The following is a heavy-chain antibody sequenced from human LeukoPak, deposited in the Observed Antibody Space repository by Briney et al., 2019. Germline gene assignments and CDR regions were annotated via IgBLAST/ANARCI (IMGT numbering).Heavy chain of an antibody. D-gene: IGHD5-24*01. CDR1: GVSIIRTNW. CDR3: ARVRDVAVHHPFY. CDR2: IYYDGVT. Sequence: SETLSLTCAVSGVSIIRTNWWIWVRQTPGRGLEWIGEIYYDGVTNYNPSLKSRVTISIDKSKNHFSLNLTSVTAADTAVYYCARVRDVAVHHPFYWGQGTLVTVSS. V-gene: IGHV4-4*02. J-gene: IGHJ4*02.